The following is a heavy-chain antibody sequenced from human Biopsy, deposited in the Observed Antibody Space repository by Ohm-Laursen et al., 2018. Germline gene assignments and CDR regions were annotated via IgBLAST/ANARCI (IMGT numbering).Heavy chain of an antibody. J-gene: IGHJ3*02. CDR1: GVSISTYY. D-gene: IGHD5-12*01. Sequence: GTLSLTCTVSGVSISTYYWSWIRQSPGRGLEWIAYIYYSGSTDYNPSLKSRVTISLDTSKNQSSLKLSSVTAADTAIYYCAREAIGVATAFDIWGQGTMVTVSS. CDR2: IYYSGST. V-gene: IGHV4-59*01. CDR3: AREAIGVATAFDI.